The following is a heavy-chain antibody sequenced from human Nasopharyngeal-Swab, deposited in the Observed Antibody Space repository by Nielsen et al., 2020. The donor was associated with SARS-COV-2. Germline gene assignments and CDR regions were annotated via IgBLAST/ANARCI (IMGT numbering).Heavy chain of an antibody. Sequence: GESLKISCAASGFTFSSYAMSWVRQAPGKGLEWVSVIYSGGSSTYYADSVKGRFTISRDNSKNTLYLQMNSLRAEDTAVYYCAKGAARLHHYYGMDVWGQGTTVTVSS. V-gene: IGHV3-23*03. CDR3: AKGAARLHHYYGMDV. CDR1: GFTFSSYA. J-gene: IGHJ6*02. CDR2: IYSGGSST. D-gene: IGHD6-6*01.